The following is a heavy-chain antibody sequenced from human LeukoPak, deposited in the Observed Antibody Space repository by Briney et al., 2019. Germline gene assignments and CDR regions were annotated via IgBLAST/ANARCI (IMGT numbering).Heavy chain of an antibody. CDR2: INPSGGST. V-gene: IGHV1-46*01. D-gene: IGHD3-10*01. Sequence: ASVKVSCKASGYTFTSYYMHWVRQAPGQGLEWMGIINPSGGSTSYAQKFQGRVTMTRDMSTSTVYMELSSLRSEDTAVYYCARGYVAGSGSPYNWFDPWGQGTLVTVSS. J-gene: IGHJ5*02. CDR1: GYTFTSYY. CDR3: ARGYVAGSGSPYNWFDP.